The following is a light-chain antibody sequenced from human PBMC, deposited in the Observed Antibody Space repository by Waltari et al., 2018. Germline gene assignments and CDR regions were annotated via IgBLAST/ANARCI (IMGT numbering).Light chain of an antibody. V-gene: IGKV3-15*01. J-gene: IGKJ1*01. CDR1: QSIGSP. Sequence: EIVMTQSPATLSVSPGERATLSCRASQSIGSPLAWSQQTPGQGPRLLIYGVSTRATGIPARFSGRGSGTEFTLTISSLQSEDFAVYFCQQYDNWPRTFGQGTKVEI. CDR2: GVS. CDR3: QQYDNWPRT.